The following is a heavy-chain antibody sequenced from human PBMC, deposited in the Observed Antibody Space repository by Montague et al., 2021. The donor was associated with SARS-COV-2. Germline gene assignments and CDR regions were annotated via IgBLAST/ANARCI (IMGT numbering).Heavy chain of an antibody. J-gene: IGHJ6*02. CDR3: ARFETSKFYSSGVDV. CDR1: GFTFSSFS. D-gene: IGHD2-15*01. CDR2: ISSESTYI. Sequence: SRSLSLSASGFTFSSFSMNWVRQAPGKRLEWVASISSESTYILYAESVRGRFTVSRDNAQNLLFLQMNSLRAEDTALYYCARFETSKFYSSGVDVWGQGTTVTVSS. V-gene: IGHV3-21*01.